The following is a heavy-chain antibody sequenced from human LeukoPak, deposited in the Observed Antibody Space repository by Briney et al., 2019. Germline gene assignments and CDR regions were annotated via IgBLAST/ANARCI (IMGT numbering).Heavy chain of an antibody. Sequence: ASVKVSCKASGYTFTGYYIHWVRQAPRQGLEWMGRINPISGGTNYAQKFQGRVSMTTDTSINTAYMELNRLTYDDTAVYYCARDHGRSWNYNYFDYWGQGTLVTVSS. D-gene: IGHD1-7*01. CDR3: ARDHGRSWNYNYFDY. CDR2: INPISGGT. CDR1: GYTFTGYY. V-gene: IGHV1-2*06. J-gene: IGHJ4*02.